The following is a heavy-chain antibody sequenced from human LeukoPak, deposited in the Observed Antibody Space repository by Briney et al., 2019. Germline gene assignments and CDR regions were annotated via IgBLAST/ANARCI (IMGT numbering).Heavy chain of an antibody. CDR3: ARAPGPRSSSWYGSYDY. CDR2: INPNSGGT. D-gene: IGHD6-13*01. CDR1: GYTFTGYY. J-gene: IGHJ4*02. V-gene: IGHV1-2*02. Sequence: GASVKVSCKASGYTFTGYYMHWVRQAPGQGLEWMGWINPNSGGTNYAQKFQGRVTMTRDTSISTAYMELSRLRSDDTAVYYCARAPGPRSSSWYGSYDYWGQGTLVTVSS.